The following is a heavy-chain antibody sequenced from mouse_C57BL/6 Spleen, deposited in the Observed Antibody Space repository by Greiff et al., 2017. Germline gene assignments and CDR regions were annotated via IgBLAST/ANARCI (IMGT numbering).Heavy chain of an antibody. CDR2: IDPSDSYT. CDR1: GYTFTSYW. D-gene: IGHD2-4*01. Sequence: VQLQQPGAELVMPGASVKLSCKASGYTFTSYWMHWVKQRPGQGLEWIGEIDPSDSYTNYNQKFKGKSTLTVDKSSSTAYMQLSSLTSEDSAVDDWARRGDYAAWFAYWGQGTLVTVSA. J-gene: IGHJ3*01. CDR3: ARRGDYAAWFAY. V-gene: IGHV1-69*01.